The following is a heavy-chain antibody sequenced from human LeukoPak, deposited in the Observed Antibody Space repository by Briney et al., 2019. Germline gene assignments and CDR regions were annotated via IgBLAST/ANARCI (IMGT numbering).Heavy chain of an antibody. Sequence: PGGSLRLSCAASGFTFSSYEMNWVRQAPGKGLEWVSYISSSGSTIYYADSVKGRFTISRDNSKNTLYLQMNSLRAEDTAVYYCAKEGVQTPSDWYFDLWGRGTLVTVSS. CDR1: GFTFSSYE. V-gene: IGHV3-48*03. CDR2: ISSSGSTI. D-gene: IGHD1-26*01. J-gene: IGHJ2*01. CDR3: AKEGVQTPSDWYFDL.